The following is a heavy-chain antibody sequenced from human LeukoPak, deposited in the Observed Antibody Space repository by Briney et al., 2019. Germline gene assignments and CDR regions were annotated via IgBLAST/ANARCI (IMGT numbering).Heavy chain of an antibody. CDR1: GGSISSYY. CDR2: IYTSGST. CDR3: AGRAQDDAFDI. Sequence: SETLSLTCTVSGGSISSYYWSWVRQPAGKGLEWIGRIYTSGSTNYNPSLKSRVTVSVDTSKNQFSLKLSSVTAADTAVYYCAGRAQDDAFDIWGQGTMVTVSS. V-gene: IGHV4-4*07. J-gene: IGHJ3*02. D-gene: IGHD1-26*01.